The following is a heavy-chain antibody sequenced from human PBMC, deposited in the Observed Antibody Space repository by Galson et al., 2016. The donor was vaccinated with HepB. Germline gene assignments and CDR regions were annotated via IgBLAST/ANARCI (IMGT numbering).Heavy chain of an antibody. Sequence: SLRLSCAASGLTFSHYGMHWVRQAPGKGLEWVAVISYDGSNKYSTESVKGRFTISRDNSKNTLFLQMNSLRVEDTAVCYCAKAPNPGTTLYPLDYWGQGSLVTVSS. J-gene: IGHJ4*02. V-gene: IGHV3-30*18. CDR2: ISYDGSNK. D-gene: IGHD1-7*01. CDR3: AKAPNPGTTLYPLDY. CDR1: GLTFSHYG.